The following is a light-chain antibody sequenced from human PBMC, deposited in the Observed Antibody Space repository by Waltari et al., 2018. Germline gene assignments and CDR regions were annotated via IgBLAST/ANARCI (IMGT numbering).Light chain of an antibody. CDR1: SNDVGASYY. CDR2: EVT. Sequence: QSALTQPPSASGSPGQSVTLSCTGTSNDVGASYYVPWYQQHPGKAPKLMIYEVTKRHSGVPDRFSGSKSGNTASLTVSGLQAEDEADYYCNSYAGSNNNVFGTGTKVTVL. J-gene: IGLJ1*01. V-gene: IGLV2-8*01. CDR3: NSYAGSNNNV.